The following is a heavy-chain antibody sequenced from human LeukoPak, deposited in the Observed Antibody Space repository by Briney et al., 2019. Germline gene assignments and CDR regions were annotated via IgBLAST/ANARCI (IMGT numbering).Heavy chain of an antibody. D-gene: IGHD6-13*01. CDR1: GGSFSGYY. CDR2: INHSGST. V-gene: IGHV4-34*01. J-gene: IGHJ6*02. CDR3: ARGTYSSSWYNYYGMDV. Sequence: SETLSLTCAVYGGSFSGYYWSWIRQPPGKGLEWIGEINHSGSTNYNPSLKSRVTISVDTSKNQFSLELSSVTAADTAVYYCARGTYSSSWYNYYGMDVWGQGTTVTVSS.